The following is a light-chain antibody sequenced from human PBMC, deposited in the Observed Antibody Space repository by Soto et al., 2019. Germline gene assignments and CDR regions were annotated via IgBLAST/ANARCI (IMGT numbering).Light chain of an antibody. V-gene: IGKV1D-8*01. J-gene: IGKJ1*01. CDR3: QQYYSFPRT. CDR1: QGIRSY. Sequence: VIWLTQSPSLLSASTGYRVTISCRMSQGIRSYLAWYQQKPGKAPELLIYAASTLQSGVPSRFSGSGSGTDFTLTISCLQSEDFATYYCQQYYSFPRTFGQGTKVDIK. CDR2: AAS.